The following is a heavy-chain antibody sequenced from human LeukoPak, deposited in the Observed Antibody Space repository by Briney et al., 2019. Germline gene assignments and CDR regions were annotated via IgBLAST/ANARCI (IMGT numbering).Heavy chain of an antibody. CDR3: ARVPVSNLAYFDS. Sequence: GGSLRLSCAASGFTFSGSAMHWVRQASGKGLEWVANIKQDGSQTKYVDSVKGRFTISRDNAKDSLYLQMNTLRAEDTAVYYCARVPVSNLAYFDSWGQGTLVTVSS. D-gene: IGHD2/OR15-2a*01. V-gene: IGHV3-7*02. CDR1: GFTFSGSA. CDR2: IKQDGSQT. J-gene: IGHJ4*02.